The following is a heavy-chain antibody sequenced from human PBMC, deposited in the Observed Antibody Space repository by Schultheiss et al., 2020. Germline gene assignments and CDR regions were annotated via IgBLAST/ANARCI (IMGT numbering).Heavy chain of an antibody. Sequence: GGSLKLSCAASGFTFDDYAMHWVRQAPGKGLEWVSGISWNSGSIGYADSVKGRFTISRDNAKNTLYLQMGSLRPEYMAVYHCGRDSTMAVDVFDNWGQGTLVTGPS. V-gene: IGHV3-9*03. CDR2: ISWNSGSI. CDR1: GFTFDDYA. J-gene: IGHJ4*02. CDR3: GRDSTMAVDVFDN. D-gene: IGHD3-10*02.